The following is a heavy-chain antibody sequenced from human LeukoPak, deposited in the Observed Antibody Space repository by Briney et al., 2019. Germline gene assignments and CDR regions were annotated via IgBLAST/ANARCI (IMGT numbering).Heavy chain of an antibody. CDR1: GGSISSGGYY. Sequence: SQTLSLTCTVSGGSISSGGYYWSWIRQPPGKGLEWIGEINHSGSTNYNPSLKSRVTISVDTSKNQFPLKLSSVTAADTAVYYCARTSSTFGGTNWGQGTLVTVSS. CDR3: ARTSSTFGGTN. J-gene: IGHJ1*01. CDR2: INHSGST. D-gene: IGHD3-16*01. V-gene: IGHV4-39*06.